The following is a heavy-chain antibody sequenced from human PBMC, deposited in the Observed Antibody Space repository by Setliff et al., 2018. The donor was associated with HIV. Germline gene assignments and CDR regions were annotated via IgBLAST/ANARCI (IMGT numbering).Heavy chain of an antibody. D-gene: IGHD1-26*01. CDR3: AKEGNSVDNWLDP. CDR1: GDPIFIGGYY. CDR2: IYHTGKT. V-gene: IGHV4-31*03. Sequence: PSETLSLTCTVSGDPIFIGGYYWSWIRQHPGGGLEWIGYIYHTGKTYYNPSLQSRIIMSLDMSHNQFSLKLSSVTAADTAVYYGAKEGNSVDNWLDPWGPGTLVTVSS. J-gene: IGHJ5*02.